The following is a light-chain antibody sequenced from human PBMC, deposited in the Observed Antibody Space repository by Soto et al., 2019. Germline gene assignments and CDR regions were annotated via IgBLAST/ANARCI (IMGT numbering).Light chain of an antibody. CDR2: GAS. CDR1: QSISIH. J-gene: IGKJ1*01. Sequence: EIVMTQSPATLSVSPGERATLSCRASQSISIHLAWYQQQPGQGPRLLIYGASTRDTGTPARFSGSGSGTEFTLTIISLLSEDVAVYYCQQYDSWPSWTFGQGTKVEIK. V-gene: IGKV3-15*01. CDR3: QQYDSWPSWT.